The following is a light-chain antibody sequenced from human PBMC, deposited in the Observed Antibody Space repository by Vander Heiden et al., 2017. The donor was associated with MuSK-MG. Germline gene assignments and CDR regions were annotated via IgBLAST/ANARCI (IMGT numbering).Light chain of an antibody. J-gene: IGLJ2*01. CDR1: SFNIGSNT. V-gene: IGLV1-44*01. CDR3: AAWDDSLNGPVV. Sequence: QSVLTQPPSASGSPGQRVTVSCSGSSFNIGSNTVNWYQPLPGTAPKLLIYRNNPRPSGVPGRFSGSKSGTSASLASSGLQSEDEADYYCAAWDDSLNGPVVFGGGTKLTVL. CDR2: RNN.